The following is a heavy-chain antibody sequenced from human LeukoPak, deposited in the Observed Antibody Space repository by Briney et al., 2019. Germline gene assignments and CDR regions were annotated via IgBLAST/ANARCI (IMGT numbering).Heavy chain of an antibody. Sequence: PAGGSLRLSCAASGFSFDNDAMTWVRQAPGKGLEWVSSISSGGVATYYADSAKGRFSISRDNSKKTLYLQMNSLRAEDTAIYYCAKQEYDFWSGYLFWGQGTLVTVSS. J-gene: IGHJ4*02. CDR3: AKQEYDFWSGYLF. CDR1: GFSFDNDA. V-gene: IGHV3-23*01. D-gene: IGHD3-3*01. CDR2: ISSGGVAT.